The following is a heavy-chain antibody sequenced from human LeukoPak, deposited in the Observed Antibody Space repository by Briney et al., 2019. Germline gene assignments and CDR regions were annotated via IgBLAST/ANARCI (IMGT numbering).Heavy chain of an antibody. V-gene: IGHV1-8*03. CDR1: GYTFTSYD. Sequence: ASVKVSCKASGYTFTSYDINWVRQATGQRLEWMGWMNPNSGNTGYAQKFQGRVTITRNTSISTAYMELSSLRSGDTAVYYCARGIQLWSPFDYWGQGTLVTVSS. D-gene: IGHD5-18*01. J-gene: IGHJ4*02. CDR3: ARGIQLWSPFDY. CDR2: MNPNSGNT.